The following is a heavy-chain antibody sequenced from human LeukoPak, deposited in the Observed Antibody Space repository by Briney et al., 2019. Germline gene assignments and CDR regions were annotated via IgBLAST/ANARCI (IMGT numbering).Heavy chain of an antibody. J-gene: IGHJ6*02. CDR3: ARRGAARRYDGMDV. CDR1: GGFISSYY. Sequence: SETLSLTCTVSGGFISSYYWSWIRQPPGKGLEWIAYINYSGSTIYNPSIKSRVSISLDTSKNQFSLKLSSMNDADTAVYYCARRGAARRYDGMDVWGQGTTVTVS. V-gene: IGHV4-59*08. CDR2: INYSGST. D-gene: IGHD6-6*01.